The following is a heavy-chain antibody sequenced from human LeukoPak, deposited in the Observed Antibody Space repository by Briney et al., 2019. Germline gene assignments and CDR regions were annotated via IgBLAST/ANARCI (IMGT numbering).Heavy chain of an antibody. CDR1: GYTFTGYY. CDR3: ARGRETDYYMDV. V-gene: IGHV1-2*02. Sequence: ASVKVSCKASGYTFTGYYMHWVRQAPGQGLEWMGWINPHTGGTNYAQKFQGRVTMTRDTSISTAYMELSRLRSDDTAVYYCARGRETDYYMDVWGKGTTVTVSS. J-gene: IGHJ6*03. D-gene: IGHD1-26*01. CDR2: INPHTGGT.